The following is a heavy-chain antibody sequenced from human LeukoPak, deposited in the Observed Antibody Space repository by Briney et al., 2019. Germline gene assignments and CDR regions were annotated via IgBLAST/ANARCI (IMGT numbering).Heavy chain of an antibody. CDR1: GYTFTRYY. V-gene: IGHV1-46*01. J-gene: IGHJ4*02. CDR3: ARKGVGALMLDY. CDR2: INPSAGST. Sequence: GASVKVSCKASGYTFTRYYLHWVRQAPGQGLEWMGIINPSAGSTSFAQNFQGRVTMTRDTSTSTVYMELSSLRSEDTAVYYCARKGVGALMLDYWGQGTLVPVSS. D-gene: IGHD1-26*01.